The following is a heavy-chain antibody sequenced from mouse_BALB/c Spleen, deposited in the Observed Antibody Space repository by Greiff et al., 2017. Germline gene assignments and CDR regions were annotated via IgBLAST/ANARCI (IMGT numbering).Heavy chain of an antibody. J-gene: IGHJ3*01. Sequence: VQLQQSGAELAKPGASVKMSCKASGYTFTSYWMHWVNQRPGQGLEWIGYINPSTGYTEYNQKFKDKATLTADKSSSTAYMQLSSLTSEDSAVYYCASFMITTAYWGQGTLVTVSA. D-gene: IGHD2-4*01. CDR2: INPSTGYT. V-gene: IGHV1-7*01. CDR3: ASFMITTAY. CDR1: GYTFTSYW.